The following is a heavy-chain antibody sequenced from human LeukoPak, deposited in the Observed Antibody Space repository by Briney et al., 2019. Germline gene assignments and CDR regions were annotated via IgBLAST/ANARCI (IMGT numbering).Heavy chain of an antibody. D-gene: IGHD6-19*01. CDR1: GFTFNSYD. J-gene: IGHJ4*02. Sequence: GGSLRLSCAASGFTFNSYDMHWVRQATGKGLAWVSGIGPTGAPYYPGSVKGRFTISRENAKNSLYLQMNSLTAGDTAVYYCARVTRDSNGWYHFDSWGQGTLVAVSS. CDR3: ARVTRDSNGWYHFDS. CDR2: IGPTGAP. V-gene: IGHV3-13*05.